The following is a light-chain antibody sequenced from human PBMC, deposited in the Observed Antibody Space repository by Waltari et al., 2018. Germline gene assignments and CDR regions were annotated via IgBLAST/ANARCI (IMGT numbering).Light chain of an antibody. V-gene: IGKV3-20*01. CDR3: QHYVRLPVT. CDR1: QGVRRP. Sequence: SCRASQGVRRPLTWYQQKPGQAPRLLIYGASSRATGVPDRFSGSGSGTDFSLTISRLEPEDFAVYYCQHYVRLPVTFGQGTKVEIK. J-gene: IGKJ1*01. CDR2: GAS.